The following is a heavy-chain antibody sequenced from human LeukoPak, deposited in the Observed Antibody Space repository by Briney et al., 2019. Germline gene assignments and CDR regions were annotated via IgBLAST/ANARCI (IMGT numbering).Heavy chain of an antibody. CDR2: ISSDGSNK. Sequence: GGSLRLSCAASGFTFSSYAMHWVRQAPGKGLEWVAVISSDGSNKYYADSMKGRFTISRDNSKNTLYLQMNSLRAEDTAVYYCATITRYFDYWGQGTLVTVSS. J-gene: IGHJ4*02. CDR1: GFTFSSYA. CDR3: ATITRYFDY. V-gene: IGHV3-30*04. D-gene: IGHD1-14*01.